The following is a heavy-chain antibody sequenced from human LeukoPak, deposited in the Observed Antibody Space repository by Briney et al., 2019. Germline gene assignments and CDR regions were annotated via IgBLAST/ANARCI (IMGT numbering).Heavy chain of an antibody. J-gene: IGHJ4*02. CDR3: TRAGSYRHDY. D-gene: IGHD2-21*01. V-gene: IGHV3-74*01. CDR1: GFSFSSYW. CDR2: INSDGSTA. Sequence: GGSLRLSCAASGFSFSSYWMHWVRQGPGEGLVWVSRINSDGSTANYADSVKGRFTIPRDNAKNTLYLQMNSLRGDDTAMYYCTRAGSYRHDYWGQGTLVTVSS.